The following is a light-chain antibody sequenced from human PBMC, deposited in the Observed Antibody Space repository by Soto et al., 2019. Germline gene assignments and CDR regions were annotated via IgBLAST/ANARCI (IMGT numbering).Light chain of an antibody. J-gene: IGLJ3*02. CDR2: EVS. Sequence: QSVLTQPPSASGSPGQSVTISCTGTSSDVGGYNYVSWYQQHPGKAPKLMIYEVSKRPSGVPYRFSGSKSGNTASLTVSGLQAEDEADYYCSSYAGTWVFGGGTKLTVL. V-gene: IGLV2-8*01. CDR1: SSDVGGYNY. CDR3: SSYAGTWV.